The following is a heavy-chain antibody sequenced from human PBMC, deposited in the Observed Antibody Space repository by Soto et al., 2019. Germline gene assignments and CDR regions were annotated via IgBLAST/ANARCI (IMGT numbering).Heavy chain of an antibody. Sequence: QVQLVQSGAEVKEPGSSVRVSCKASGDSFSSYSFSWVRQAPGQGLEWMGGFIPIFGAANYAQRFLDRLTITADESTSTAYMELSSLRFEDTAVYYCARGVTSGSFPPFDYWGQGSLVTVSS. D-gene: IGHD1-26*01. CDR1: GDSFSSYS. J-gene: IGHJ4*02. V-gene: IGHV1-69*12. CDR2: FIPIFGAA. CDR3: ARGVTSGSFPPFDY.